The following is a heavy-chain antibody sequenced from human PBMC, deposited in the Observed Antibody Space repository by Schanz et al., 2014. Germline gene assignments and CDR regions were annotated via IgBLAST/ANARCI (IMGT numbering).Heavy chain of an antibody. Sequence: EVQLVESGGGLVQPGGSLRLSCAASGFSFSLYWMHWVRQAPGQGLEWVARINTDGSNTVYADSVKGRFTISRDNAKNTLYLQMNSLRAEDTAVYYCARPLGPNYYYYGLDVWGQGTTVTVSS. CDR1: GFSFSLYW. V-gene: IGHV3-74*01. J-gene: IGHJ6*02. CDR2: INTDGSNT. CDR3: ARPLGPNYYYYGLDV.